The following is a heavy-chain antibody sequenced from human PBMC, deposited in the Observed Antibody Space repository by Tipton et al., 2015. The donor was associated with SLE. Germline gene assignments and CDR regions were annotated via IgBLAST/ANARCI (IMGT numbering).Heavy chain of an antibody. J-gene: IGHJ2*01. CDR1: GGSISHFY. V-gene: IGHV4-59*12. D-gene: IGHD3-10*01. CDR3: ARDRRGWYFDL. CDR2: IYYSGTT. Sequence: TLSLTCSVSGGSISHFYWSWVRQPPGKGLEWIAYIYYSGTTYYNPSLKSRVTISLDTSKNQFSLKVNSVTAADTAVYYCARDRRGWYFDLWGRGTLVTVSS.